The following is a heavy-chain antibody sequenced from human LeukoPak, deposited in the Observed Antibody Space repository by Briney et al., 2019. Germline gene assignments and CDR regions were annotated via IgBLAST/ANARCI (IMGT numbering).Heavy chain of an antibody. V-gene: IGHV4-34*01. CDR3: ARYSSGWYGEGGDY. CDR2: INHSGST. CDR1: GGSISTYY. Sequence: PSETLSLTCTVSGGSISTYYWSWIRQPPGKGLEWIGEINHSGSTNYNPSLKSRVTISVDTSKNQFSLKLSSVTAADTAVYYCARYSSGWYGEGGDYWGQGTLVTVSS. D-gene: IGHD6-19*01. J-gene: IGHJ4*02.